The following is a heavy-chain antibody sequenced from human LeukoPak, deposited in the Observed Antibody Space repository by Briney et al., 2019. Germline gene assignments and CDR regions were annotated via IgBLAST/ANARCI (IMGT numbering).Heavy chain of an antibody. D-gene: IGHD3-22*01. CDR1: GGFNTHYY. Sequence: SETLSLTCSVSGGFNTHYYWSWIRQPPGKGLEWIGYFYHSASTNYNPSLKSRVTISVDTSKNHLSLKLSSVTAADTAVYYCARGQWLPVFDFWGQGTLVTVSS. CDR3: ARGQWLPVFDF. CDR2: FYHSAST. J-gene: IGHJ4*02. V-gene: IGHV4-59*01.